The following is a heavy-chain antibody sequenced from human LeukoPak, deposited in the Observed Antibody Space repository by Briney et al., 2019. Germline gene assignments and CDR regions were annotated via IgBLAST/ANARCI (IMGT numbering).Heavy chain of an antibody. J-gene: IGHJ4*02. Sequence: PGGSLRLSCAASGLTFSSSWLTWVRQAPGKGLEWVASIREDGSQKSAVDSVKGRFTISRDNAKNSLFLQMNSLRAEDTAVYYCARDGTSGYYDNTENDYCDYWGQGTLVTVSS. CDR3: ARDGTSGYYDNTENDYCDY. CDR2: IREDGSQK. CDR1: GLTFSSSW. D-gene: IGHD3-22*01. V-gene: IGHV3-7*01.